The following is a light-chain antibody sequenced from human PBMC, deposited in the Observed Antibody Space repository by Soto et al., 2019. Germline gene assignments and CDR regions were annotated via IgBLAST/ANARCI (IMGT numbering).Light chain of an antibody. Sequence: DIQMTQSPSTLSASVGDRVTITCRASQSISIWLAWYQQKPGKAPKLLIYDASTLESGVPSRFSGSGFGTEFSLTISSLQPDDFASYYCQQYNTLSGTFGQGTKVDIK. CDR2: DAS. CDR1: QSISIW. V-gene: IGKV1-5*01. CDR3: QQYNTLSGT. J-gene: IGKJ1*01.